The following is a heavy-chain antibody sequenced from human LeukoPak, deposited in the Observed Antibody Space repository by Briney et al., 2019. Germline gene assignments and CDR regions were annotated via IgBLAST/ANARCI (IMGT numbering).Heavy chain of an antibody. Sequence: GGSLRLSCAASGFNFNTYTMNWVRQAPGKGLEWVAVISDDGRHNYYADSVKGRFTISRDNSNNTLYLQMNSLRAEDTAVYYCARGLQSGTQRGYFDYWGQGTLVTVSS. V-gene: IGHV3-30*04. J-gene: IGHJ4*02. CDR2: ISDDGRHN. CDR1: GFNFNTYT. D-gene: IGHD3-10*01. CDR3: ARGLQSGTQRGYFDY.